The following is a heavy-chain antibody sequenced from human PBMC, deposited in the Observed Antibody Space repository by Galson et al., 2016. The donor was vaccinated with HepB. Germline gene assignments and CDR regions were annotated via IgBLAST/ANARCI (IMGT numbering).Heavy chain of an antibody. CDR2: IYSGGNT. CDR1: GLDVNRHL. J-gene: IGHJ1*01. Sequence: SLRLSCAVSGLDVNRHLMSWVRQAPGKGLEWLSVIYSGGNTNYADSVKGRFTLSRDKNTVYLQMNSLRSEDTAVYYCARDPPASSAGTWAWGQGTLVTVSS. CDR3: ARDPPASSAGTWA. D-gene: IGHD6-13*01. V-gene: IGHV3-66*02.